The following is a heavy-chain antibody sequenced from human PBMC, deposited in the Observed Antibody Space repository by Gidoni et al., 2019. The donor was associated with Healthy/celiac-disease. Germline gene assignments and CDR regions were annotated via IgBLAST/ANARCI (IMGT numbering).Heavy chain of an antibody. CDR3: ASLISCWYCDY. Sequence: EVQLVESGGGLVKPGGSLRLSCAASGFTFSSYSMNWVRRAPGKGLEWVSSISSSSSYIYYADSVKRRFTISRDNAKNSLYLQMNSLSAEDTAVYYCASLISCWYCDYWGQGTLVTVSS. CDR2: ISSSSSYI. D-gene: IGHD6-19*01. J-gene: IGHJ4*02. CDR1: GFTFSSYS. V-gene: IGHV3-21*01.